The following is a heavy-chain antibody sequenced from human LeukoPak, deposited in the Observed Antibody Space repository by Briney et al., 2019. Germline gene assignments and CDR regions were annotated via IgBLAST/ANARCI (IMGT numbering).Heavy chain of an antibody. D-gene: IGHD3-10*01. V-gene: IGHV4-31*03. Sequence: PSETLSLTCTVSGGSISSGGYYWSWLRQHPGKGLEWIGYIYYSGSTYYNPSLKSRVTISVDTSKNQFSLKLSSVTAADTAVYYCARGLDVTGAGREYFDYWGQGTLVTVSS. CDR2: IYYSGST. CDR1: GGSISSGGYY. J-gene: IGHJ4*02. CDR3: ARGLDVTGAGREYFDY.